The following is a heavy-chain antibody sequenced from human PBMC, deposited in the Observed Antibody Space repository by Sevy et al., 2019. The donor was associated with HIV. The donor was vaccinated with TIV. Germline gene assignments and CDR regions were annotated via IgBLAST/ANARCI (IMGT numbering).Heavy chain of an antibody. Sequence: SETLSLTCTVSGDSINTYYWSWIRQPPGKGLEWIGYVSHSGNTNYNPSLKSRVSMSVDTSTNQFSLKVKSVTAAETAVYSCARLRWDLVVVPGATPGCYFDSWGQGTLVTVSS. CDR3: ARLRWDLVVVPGATPGCYFDS. CDR2: VSHSGNT. CDR1: GDSINTYY. J-gene: IGHJ4*02. D-gene: IGHD2-2*02. V-gene: IGHV4-59*08.